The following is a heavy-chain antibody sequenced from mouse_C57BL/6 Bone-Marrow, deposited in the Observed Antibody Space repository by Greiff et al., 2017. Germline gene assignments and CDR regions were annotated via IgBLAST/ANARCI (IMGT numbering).Heavy chain of an antibody. CDR2: IRLKSDNYAT. CDR1: GFTFSNYW. CDR3: TAYYKDSNSYAMDY. V-gene: IGHV6-3*01. J-gene: IGHJ4*01. D-gene: IGHD2-12*01. Sequence: EVKLVESGGGLVQPGGSMKLSCVASGFTFSNYWMNWVRQSPEKGLEWVAQIRLKSDNYATPYAESVKGRFTISRDDTKSCVYLQTNNLRAKDTGIYYCTAYYKDSNSYAMDYWGQGTSVTVSS.